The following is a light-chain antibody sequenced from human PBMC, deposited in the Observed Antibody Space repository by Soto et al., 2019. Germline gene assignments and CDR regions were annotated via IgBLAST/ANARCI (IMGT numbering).Light chain of an antibody. CDR2: DVS. CDR3: SSYTSSSTL. J-gene: IGLJ2*01. CDR1: SSDVGGYNY. V-gene: IGLV2-14*01. Sequence: QSALTQPAPVSGSPGQSITISCTGTSSDVGGYNYVSWYQQHPGKAPKLMIYDVSNRPSGVSNRFSGSKSGNTASLTISGLHAEDEADSYCSSYTSSSTLFGGGTQLTVL.